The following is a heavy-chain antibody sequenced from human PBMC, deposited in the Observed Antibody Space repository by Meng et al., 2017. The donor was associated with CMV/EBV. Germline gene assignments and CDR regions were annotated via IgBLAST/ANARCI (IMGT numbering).Heavy chain of an antibody. Sequence: GESLKISCAASGFTFSSYSMNWVLQAPGKGLEWVSYISSSSSTIYYADSVKGRFTISRDNAKNSLYLQMNSLRAEDTAVYYCARDPGVVVTNYFDYWGQGTLVTVSS. CDR1: GFTFSSYS. V-gene: IGHV3-48*04. CDR3: ARDPGVVVTNYFDY. D-gene: IGHD3-22*01. J-gene: IGHJ4*02. CDR2: ISSSSSTI.